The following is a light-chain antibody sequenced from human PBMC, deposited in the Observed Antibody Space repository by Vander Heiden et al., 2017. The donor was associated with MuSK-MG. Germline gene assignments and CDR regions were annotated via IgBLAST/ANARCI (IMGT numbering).Light chain of an antibody. CDR2: SNN. J-gene: IGLJ2*01. V-gene: IGLV1-44*01. Sequence: QSVLTQPPSASGTPGQRVTTSCSGSSSNIGTNTVNWYQQLPGTAPKLLIYSNNQRPSGVPDRYSGSKSGTSASLAISGLQSEDEADYYCAEWDDSLNGVVFGGGTKLTVL. CDR1: SSNIGTNT. CDR3: AEWDDSLNGVV.